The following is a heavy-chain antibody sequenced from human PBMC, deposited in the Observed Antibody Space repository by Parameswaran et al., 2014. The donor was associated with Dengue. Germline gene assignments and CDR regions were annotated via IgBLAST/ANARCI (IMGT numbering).Heavy chain of an antibody. Sequence: WIRQPPGKGLEWIGEINHSGSTNYNPSLKSRVTISVDTSKNQFSLKLSSVTAADTAVYYCTWRESPGPGAPDYWGQGTLVTVSS. J-gene: IGHJ4*02. V-gene: IGHV4-34*01. CDR2: INHSGST. D-gene: IGHD3-10*01. CDR3: TWRESPGPGAPDY.